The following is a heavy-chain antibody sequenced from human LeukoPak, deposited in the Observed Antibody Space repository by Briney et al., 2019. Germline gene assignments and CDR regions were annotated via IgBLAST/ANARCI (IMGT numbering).Heavy chain of an antibody. CDR3: ACDSSGYFGP. D-gene: IGHD3-22*01. Sequence: GGALRLSCAASGFTLSDYYMNWLRQAPGRGLEWVSYISNTGSAKYYADSVKGRFTISRDNAKNSVYLEMNSLRAEDTAVYYSACDSSGYFGPWGQGTLVTVSS. CDR1: GFTLSDYY. J-gene: IGHJ5*02. V-gene: IGHV3-11*01. CDR2: ISNTGSAK.